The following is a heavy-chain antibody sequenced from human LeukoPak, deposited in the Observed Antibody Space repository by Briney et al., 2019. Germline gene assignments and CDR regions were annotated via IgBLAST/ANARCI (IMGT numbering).Heavy chain of an antibody. CDR3: ARDFGAGGAVAGTDAFDI. Sequence: PSETLSLTCTVSGASISSSSYYWGWIRQPPGKGLEWIGSIYYGGSTYYNPSLKSRVTISVDKSKNQFSLKLSSVTAADTAVYYCARDFGAGGAVAGTDAFDIWGQGTMVTVSS. CDR1: GASISSSSYY. D-gene: IGHD6-19*01. V-gene: IGHV4-39*07. J-gene: IGHJ3*02. CDR2: IYYGGST.